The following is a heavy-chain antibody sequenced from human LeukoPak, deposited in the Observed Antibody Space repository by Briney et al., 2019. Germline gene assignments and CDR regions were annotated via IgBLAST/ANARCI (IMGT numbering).Heavy chain of an antibody. Sequence: ASVKVSCKASGGTFSSYAISWVRQAPGQGLEWMGGIIPIFGTANYAQKFQGRVTITADKSTSTAYMELSSLRSEDTAVYYCARDVSYLGDRDYWGQGTLVTVSS. CDR3: ARDVSYLGDRDY. J-gene: IGHJ4*02. CDR1: GGTFSSYA. D-gene: IGHD1-26*01. V-gene: IGHV1-69*06. CDR2: IIPIFGTA.